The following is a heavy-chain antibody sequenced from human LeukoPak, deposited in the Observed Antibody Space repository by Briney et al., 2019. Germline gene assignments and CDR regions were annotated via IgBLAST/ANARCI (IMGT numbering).Heavy chain of an antibody. Sequence: ASMKVSCKASGYTFTSYDINWVRQATGQGLEWMGWMNPNSGNTGYAQKFQGRVTITRNTSISTAYMELSSLRSEDTAVYYCARGVSDFWSGYSYYYMDVWGKGTTVTVSS. D-gene: IGHD3-3*01. V-gene: IGHV1-8*03. CDR2: MNPNSGNT. J-gene: IGHJ6*03. CDR3: ARGVSDFWSGYSYYYMDV. CDR1: GYTFTSYD.